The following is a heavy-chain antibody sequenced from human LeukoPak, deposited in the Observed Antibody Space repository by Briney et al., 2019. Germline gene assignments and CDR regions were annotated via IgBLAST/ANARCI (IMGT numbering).Heavy chain of an antibody. V-gene: IGHV4-4*07. D-gene: IGHD2-15*01. J-gene: IGHJ4*02. CDR3: ARDLGYCSGGSCYSAVD. Sequence: SETLSLTCTVSGGSISSYYWSWIRQPAGKGLEWIGRIYTSGSTNYNPSLKSRVTISVDTSKNQFSLKLSSVTTADTAVYYCARDLGYCSGGSCYSAVDWGQGTLVTVSS. CDR1: GGSISSYY. CDR2: IYTSGST.